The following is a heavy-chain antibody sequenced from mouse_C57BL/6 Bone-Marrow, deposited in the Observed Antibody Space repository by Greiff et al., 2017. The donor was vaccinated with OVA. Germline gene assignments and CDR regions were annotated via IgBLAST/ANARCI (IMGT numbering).Heavy chain of an antibody. Sequence: EVMLVESGGGLVKPGGSLKLSCAASGFTFSSYAMSWVRQTPEKRLEWVATISDGGSYTYYPDNVKGRFTISRDNAKNNLYLQMSHLKSEDTAMYYCARVFYDYDVWFAYWGQGTLVTVSA. CDR3: ARVFYDYDVWFAY. CDR2: ISDGGSYT. V-gene: IGHV5-4*03. J-gene: IGHJ3*01. CDR1: GFTFSSYA. D-gene: IGHD2-4*01.